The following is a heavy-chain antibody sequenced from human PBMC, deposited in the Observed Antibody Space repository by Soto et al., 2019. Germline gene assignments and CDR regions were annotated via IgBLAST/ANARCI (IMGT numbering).Heavy chain of an antibody. CDR3: ARAARSDFWSGYSHFDY. Sequence: GGSLRLSCAASGFTFSSYWMHWVHQAPGKGLVWVSRINSDGSSTSYADSVKGRFTISRDNAKNTLYLQMNSLRAEDTAVYYCARAARSDFWSGYSHFDYWGQGTLVTVSS. CDR2: INSDGSST. J-gene: IGHJ4*02. CDR1: GFTFSSYW. V-gene: IGHV3-74*01. D-gene: IGHD3-3*01.